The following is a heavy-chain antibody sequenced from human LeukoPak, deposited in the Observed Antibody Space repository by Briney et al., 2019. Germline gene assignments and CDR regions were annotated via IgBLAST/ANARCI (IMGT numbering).Heavy chain of an antibody. CDR1: GFTFSTCS. D-gene: IGHD3-9*01. Sequence: GGSLRLSCAASGFTFSTCSMNWVRQAPGKGLEWVSDISSSSSTMYYADSVKGRFTISRGNAKNSLYLQMNSLRAEDTAVYYCATDRGGYFDPWGQGTLVTVSS. V-gene: IGHV3-48*01. CDR2: ISSSSSTM. J-gene: IGHJ5*02. CDR3: ATDRGGYFDP.